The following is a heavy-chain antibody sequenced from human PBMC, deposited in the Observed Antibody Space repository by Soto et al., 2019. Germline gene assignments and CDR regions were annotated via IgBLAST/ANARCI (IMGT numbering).Heavy chain of an antibody. V-gene: IGHV1-69*13. Sequence: SVKVSCKASGGTFSSYAISWVRQAPGQGLEWMGGIIPIFGTANYAQKFQGRVTITADESKNTLYLQMNSLRAEDTAVYYCAKETYSGSYYYYFDYWGQGTLVTVSS. CDR1: GGTFSSYA. D-gene: IGHD1-26*01. J-gene: IGHJ4*02. CDR3: AKETYSGSYYYYFDY. CDR2: IIPIFGTA.